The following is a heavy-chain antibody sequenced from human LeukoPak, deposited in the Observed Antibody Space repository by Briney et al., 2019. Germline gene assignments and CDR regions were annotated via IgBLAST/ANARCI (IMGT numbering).Heavy chain of an antibody. J-gene: IGHJ5*02. Sequence: SETLSLTCIVSGDSISSTGYYWAWIRQPPGKGLGWIGMIFYSGSAYYTPSLRGRVTLSVDTSRNQFSLNLISVTAADTGVYFCARQQSDTSLFDPWGQGTLVTVSS. V-gene: IGHV4-39*01. CDR1: GDSISSTGYY. CDR3: ARQQSDTSLFDP. CDR2: IFYSGSA. D-gene: IGHD2-21*02.